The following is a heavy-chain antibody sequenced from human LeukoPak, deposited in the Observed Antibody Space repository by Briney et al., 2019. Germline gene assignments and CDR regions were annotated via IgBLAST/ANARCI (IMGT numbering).Heavy chain of an antibody. CDR1: GFTFSSYW. CDR3: ARGRDGYNLIDAFDI. CDR2: IKQDGSEK. J-gene: IGHJ3*02. V-gene: IGHV3-7*04. D-gene: IGHD5-24*01. Sequence: GGSLRLSCAASGFTFSSYWMSWVRQAPGKGLEWVANIKQDGSEKYYVDSVKGRFTISRDNAKNSLYLQTNSLRAEDTAVYYCARGRDGYNLIDAFDIWGQGTMVTVSS.